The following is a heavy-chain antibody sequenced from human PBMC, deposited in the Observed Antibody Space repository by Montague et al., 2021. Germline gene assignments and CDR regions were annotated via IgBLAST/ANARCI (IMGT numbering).Heavy chain of an antibody. Sequence: SRRLSCAASGFTFDDYAMHWVRQAPGKGLEWVSGISWNSGNIGYADFVKGRFTISRDNAKNSLYLQMNSLRAEDTALYYCAKDETRGYSYGTPDYWGQGTLVTVSS. CDR1: GFTFDDYA. CDR3: AKDETRGYSYGTPDY. J-gene: IGHJ4*02. V-gene: IGHV3-9*01. D-gene: IGHD5-18*01. CDR2: ISWNSGNI.